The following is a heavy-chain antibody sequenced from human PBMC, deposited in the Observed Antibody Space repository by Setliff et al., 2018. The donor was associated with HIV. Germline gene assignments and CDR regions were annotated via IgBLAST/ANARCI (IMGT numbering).Heavy chain of an antibody. V-gene: IGHV1-2*02. Sequence: ASVKVSCKASGYSFTDYYVHWVRQAPGQGLEWVGWLNPKTGDTQYTQDFQGRVTMTRDTSINTAYMELSRLTSHDTAVYYCARGRGVIKEKPFDYWGHGTLVTVSS. CDR1: GYSFTDYY. CDR3: ARGRGVIKEKPFDY. D-gene: IGHD3-10*01. J-gene: IGHJ4*01. CDR2: LNPKTGDT.